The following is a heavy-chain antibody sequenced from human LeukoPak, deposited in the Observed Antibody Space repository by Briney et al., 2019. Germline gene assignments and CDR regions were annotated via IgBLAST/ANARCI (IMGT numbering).Heavy chain of an antibody. Sequence: GGSLRLSCAASGFTFSTYAMNWVRQAPGKGLEWVSTINHNGGNTYYADSVKGRFTISRDNSKNTLYLQMNSLRAEDTAVYYCAKVYVWNEYYFDYWGQGPLVTVSS. CDR1: GFTFSTYA. D-gene: IGHD1-1*01. V-gene: IGHV3-23*01. J-gene: IGHJ4*02. CDR3: AKVYVWNEYYFDY. CDR2: INHNGGNT.